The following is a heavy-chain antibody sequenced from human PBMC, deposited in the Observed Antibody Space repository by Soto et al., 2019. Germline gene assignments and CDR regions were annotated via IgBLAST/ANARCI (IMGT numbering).Heavy chain of an antibody. CDR1: GYTFTSYD. CDR3: ARRAETNGWNGFGADKYYFDF. V-gene: IGHV1-8*01. Sequence: ASVQVSCKASGYTFTSYDCYWVRQATGQGREWMGWMNYPTGNSAYAQKFHEGLIIISDTSLSKTPMELSSLRSEDTAVYYCARRAETNGWNGFGADKYYFDFWGQGALVTVSS. J-gene: IGHJ4*02. D-gene: IGHD1-1*01. CDR2: MNYPTGNS.